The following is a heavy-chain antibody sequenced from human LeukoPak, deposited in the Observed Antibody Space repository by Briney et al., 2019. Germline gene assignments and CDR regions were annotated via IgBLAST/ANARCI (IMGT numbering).Heavy chain of an antibody. CDR1: GFTFSIYW. J-gene: IGHJ4*02. CDR2: IKQDGSKK. V-gene: IGHV3-7*03. CDR3: AREAGLLPIDY. Sequence: GGSLRLSCAASGFTFSIYWMSWVRQAPGKGLEWVANIKQDGSKKNYGDSVKGRFTISRDNAKNSLYLHMNSRRAQATAGYSCAREAGLLPIDYWGQGTLVTVSS.